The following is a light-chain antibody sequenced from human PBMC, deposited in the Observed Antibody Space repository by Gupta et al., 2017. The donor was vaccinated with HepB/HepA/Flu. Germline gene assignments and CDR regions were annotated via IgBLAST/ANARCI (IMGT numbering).Light chain of an antibody. CDR1: QGIRNY. V-gene: IGKV1-33*01. CDR2: DAS. J-gene: IGKJ5*01. CDR3: QQNEKLRPIT. Sequence: QMPPSPSSLSPSVGDRVTHPCQASQGIRNYLNWYKQKPGKAPKLLIYDASNWETGVPSRFSGSGYGTELTFTISSRQAEDIAAYYCQQNEKLRPITFGQGTQVEIK.